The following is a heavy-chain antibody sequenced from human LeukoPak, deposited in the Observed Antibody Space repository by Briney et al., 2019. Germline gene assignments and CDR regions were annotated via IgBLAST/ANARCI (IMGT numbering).Heavy chain of an antibody. J-gene: IGHJ4*02. CDR3: AKVGLYDYVWGSPGGPDY. CDR1: GFTFSSYA. CDR2: ISGSGGST. V-gene: IGHV3-23*01. Sequence: GGSLRLSCAASGFTFSSYAMSWVRQAPGKGLEWVSAISGSGGSTYYADSVKGRFTISRDNSKYTLYLQMNSLRAEDTAVYYCAKVGLYDYVWGSPGGPDYWGQGTLVTVSS. D-gene: IGHD3-16*01.